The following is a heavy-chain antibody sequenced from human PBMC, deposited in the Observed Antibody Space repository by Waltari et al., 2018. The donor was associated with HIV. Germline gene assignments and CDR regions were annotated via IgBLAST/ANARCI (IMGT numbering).Heavy chain of an antibody. V-gene: IGHV7-4-1*02. CDR3: ARAPAGFN. Sequence: QVQLVQSGSELKKPGASVKISCKASGYTFTTYAIIWVRQAPGQGLEWMGWIKTETVNPTYALGFTGRLVFSLDTSVSTAFLQFNSLKADDTAVYYCARAPAGFNWGQGTLVTVSS. J-gene: IGHJ4*02. CDR2: IKTETVNP. CDR1: GYTFTTYA.